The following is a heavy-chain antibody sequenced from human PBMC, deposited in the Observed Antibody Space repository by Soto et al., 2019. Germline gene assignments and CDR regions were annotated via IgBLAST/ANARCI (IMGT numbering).Heavy chain of an antibody. J-gene: IGHJ3*02. CDR2: ISGSGGST. V-gene: IGHV3-23*01. D-gene: IGHD6-19*01. Sequence: EVQLLESGGGLVQPGGSLRLSCAASGFTFSSYATSWVRQAPGKGLEWVSTISGSGGSTYYADSVKGRFTISRDNPKNTLYLQMRSLRAEDTAVYYCAKRYGSGWFGGDAFDIWGQGKMVTVSS. CDR3: AKRYGSGWFGGDAFDI. CDR1: GFTFSSYA.